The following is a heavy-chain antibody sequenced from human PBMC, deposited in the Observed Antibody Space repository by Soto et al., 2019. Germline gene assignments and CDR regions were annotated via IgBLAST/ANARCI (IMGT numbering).Heavy chain of an antibody. CDR1: GGTFKSYV. CDR2: IIPFLGSA. J-gene: IGHJ4*02. V-gene: IGHV1-69*13. Sequence: SVKVSCKPSGGTFKSYVLNWVRQAPGQGLEWMGGIIPFLGSADYAQNFQDRVTITADESTSTAYLELSSLRSEDSAVYYCAGTQFDTSGYYPSGLELWGQGTLVTVSS. D-gene: IGHD3-22*01. CDR3: AGTQFDTSGYYPSGLEL.